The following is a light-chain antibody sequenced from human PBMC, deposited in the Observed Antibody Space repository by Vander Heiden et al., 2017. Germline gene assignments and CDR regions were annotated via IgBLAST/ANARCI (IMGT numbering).Light chain of an antibody. CDR1: QSISTW. J-gene: IGKJ1*01. V-gene: IGKV1-5*01. Sequence: DIQMTQSPSTLSASVGDRVTITCRASQSISTWLAWYQQKPGKVPKLLIFDASSLESGVPSRFSGSGSGTEFTLTISSLQPDDFATYYCQKYNSYSRMFGQGTKVEIK. CDR3: QKYNSYSRM. CDR2: DAS.